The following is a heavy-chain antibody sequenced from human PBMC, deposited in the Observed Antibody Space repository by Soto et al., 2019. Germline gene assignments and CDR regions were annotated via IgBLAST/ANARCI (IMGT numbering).Heavy chain of an antibody. Sequence: GGSLRLSCAASGFTFSSYAMSWVRQAPGKGLEWVSAISGSGGSTYYADSVKGRVTISRDKSKNTRYLQMNSLRVEDTAVYYCAKLSILSYGDYEFDYWGQGTLVTVSS. V-gene: IGHV3-23*01. CDR1: GFTFSSYA. CDR3: AKLSILSYGDYEFDY. D-gene: IGHD4-17*01. CDR2: ISGSGGST. J-gene: IGHJ4*02.